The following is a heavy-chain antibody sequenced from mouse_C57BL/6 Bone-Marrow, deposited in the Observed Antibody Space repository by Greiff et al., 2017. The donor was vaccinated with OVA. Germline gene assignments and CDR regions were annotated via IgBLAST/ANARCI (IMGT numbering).Heavy chain of an antibody. J-gene: IGHJ3*01. CDR3: AREVAPCYSNYVAWFAY. CDR1: GYSFTDYN. D-gene: IGHD2-5*01. V-gene: IGHV1-39*01. CDR2: INPNYGTT. Sequence: VQLMESGPELVKPGASVKISCKASGYSFTDYNMNWVKQSNGKSLEWIGVINPNYGTTSYNQKFKGKATLTVDQSSSTAYMQLNSLTSEDSAVYYCAREVAPCYSNYVAWFAYWGQGTLVTVSA.